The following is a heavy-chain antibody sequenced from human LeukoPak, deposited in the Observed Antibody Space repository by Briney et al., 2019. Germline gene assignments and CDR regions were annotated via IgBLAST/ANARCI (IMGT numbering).Heavy chain of an antibody. Sequence: ASVKVSCKASGYTFTDYYLHWVRQVPGQGLEWMGWINPNSDGPNYAQKFQGRVTMTRDTSITTAYMELTSLRSDDTAVYYCARVFSSGSFYAYWGQGTLVTVSS. CDR2: INPNSDGP. V-gene: IGHV1-2*02. CDR3: ARVFSSGSFYAY. J-gene: IGHJ4*02. D-gene: IGHD3-10*01. CDR1: GYTFTDYY.